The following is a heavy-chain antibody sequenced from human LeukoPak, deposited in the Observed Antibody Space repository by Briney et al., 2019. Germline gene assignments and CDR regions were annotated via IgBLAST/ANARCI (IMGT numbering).Heavy chain of an antibody. CDR3: VRWRYSSSLSRYNWFDP. V-gene: IGHV4-59*01. J-gene: IGHJ5*02. CDR2: IYYSGST. Sequence: SETLSLTCTVSGGSISSYYWSWIRQPPGKGLEWIGYIYYSGSTNYNPSLKSRVTISVDTSKNQFSLKLSSVTAADTAVYYCVRWRYSSSLSRYNWFDPWGQGTLVTVSS. CDR1: GGSISSYY. D-gene: IGHD6-6*01.